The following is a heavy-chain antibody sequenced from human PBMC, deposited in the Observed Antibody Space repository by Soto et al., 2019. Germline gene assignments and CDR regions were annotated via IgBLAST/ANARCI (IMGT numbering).Heavy chain of an antibody. CDR3: ARDLHYWSLLIDH. J-gene: IGHJ4*02. CDR2: LWSNGIKT. D-gene: IGHD2-8*02. CDR1: GFSLSRYG. Sequence: GGSLRLSCTASGFSLSRYGLHWVRQAPGKGLQWVAGLWSNGIKTSYTDSVKGRFTISRDTSKNMLYLQMNTLGAEDTAVYYCARDLHYWSLLIDHWGQGTLVTVSS. V-gene: IGHV3-33*01.